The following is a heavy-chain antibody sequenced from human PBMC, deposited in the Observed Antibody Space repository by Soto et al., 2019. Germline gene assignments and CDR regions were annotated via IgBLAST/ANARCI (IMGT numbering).Heavy chain of an antibody. D-gene: IGHD6-13*01. CDR1: GFTFSNYG. V-gene: IGHV3-30*03. CDR3: ASSSSS. Sequence: QVQLVESGGGVVQPGRSLRLSCAVSGFTFSNYGMHWVRQAPGKGLEWVAVISYDGSNKYYADSVKGRFTISRDNSKNTLYLQMNSLRAEDTAVYYCASSSSSWGQGTLVTVSS. CDR2: ISYDGSNK. J-gene: IGHJ5*02.